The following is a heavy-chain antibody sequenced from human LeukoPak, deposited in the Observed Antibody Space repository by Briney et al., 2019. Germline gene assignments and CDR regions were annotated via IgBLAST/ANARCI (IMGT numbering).Heavy chain of an antibody. D-gene: IGHD2-2*01. CDR1: GFTFSSYA. CDR2: ISYDGSNK. Sequence: GRSLRLSCAAAGFTFSSYAMRWVRQAPGKGLEWVAVISYDGSNKYYADSVKGRFTLSRDNSKNTLYLQMNSLRAEDTAVYYCARDLDCSSTSCYSVYFDYWGQGTLVTVSS. CDR3: ARDLDCSSTSCYSVYFDY. V-gene: IGHV3-30-3*01. J-gene: IGHJ4*02.